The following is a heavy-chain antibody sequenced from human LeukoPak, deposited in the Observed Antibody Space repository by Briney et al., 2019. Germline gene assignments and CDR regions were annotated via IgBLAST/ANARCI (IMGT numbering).Heavy chain of an antibody. D-gene: IGHD6-25*01. Sequence: GGSLRLSCAASGFTFSSYSMDWVRQAPGKGLEWVSSISSSSYIYYADSVKGRFTISRDNAKNSLYLQMNSLRAEDTAVYYCARVFVGGAAFDYWGQGTLVTVSS. V-gene: IGHV3-21*01. CDR1: GFTFSSYS. CDR2: ISSSSYI. CDR3: ARVFVGGAAFDY. J-gene: IGHJ4*02.